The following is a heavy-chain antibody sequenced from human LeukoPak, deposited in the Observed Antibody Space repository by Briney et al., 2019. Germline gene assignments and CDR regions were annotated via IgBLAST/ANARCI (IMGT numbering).Heavy chain of an antibody. CDR1: GFTVSSNS. J-gene: IGHJ4*02. D-gene: IGHD4/OR15-4a*01. CDR3: ARRAGAYSHPYGY. Sequence: PGGSLRLSCTVSGFTVSSNSMSWVRQAPGKGLEWVSFIYSSVTHYSDSVKGRFTISRDNSRNTLFLQMNSLRAEDTAVYYCARRAGAYSHPYGYWGRGTLVTGSS. CDR2: IYSSVT. V-gene: IGHV3-53*01.